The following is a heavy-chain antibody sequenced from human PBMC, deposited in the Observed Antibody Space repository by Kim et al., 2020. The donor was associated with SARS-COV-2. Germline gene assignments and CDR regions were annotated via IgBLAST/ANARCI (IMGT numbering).Heavy chain of an antibody. V-gene: IGHV4-30-4*01. CDR3: ASYSGSYYNVWYFDL. Sequence: SETLSLTCTVSGGSISSGDYYWSWIRQPPGKGLEWIGYIYYSGSTYYNPSLKSRVTISVDTSKNQFSLKLSSVTAADTAVYYCASYSGSYYNVWYFDLWGRGTLVTVSS. CDR1: GGSISSGDYY. J-gene: IGHJ2*01. CDR2: IYYSGST. D-gene: IGHD3-10*01.